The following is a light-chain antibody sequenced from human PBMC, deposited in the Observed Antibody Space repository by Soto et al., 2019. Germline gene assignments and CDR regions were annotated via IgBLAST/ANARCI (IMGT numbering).Light chain of an antibody. Sequence: EIVLTQSPATLSLSPGERATLSCRASQSVSSYLAWYQQKPGQAPRLLIYDTSNRAPGIPARFSVSGSGTDFTLTIRRLEPEDFALYFCQQRTKFLWTFGQGTKVDI. V-gene: IGKV3-11*01. J-gene: IGKJ1*01. CDR2: DTS. CDR3: QQRTKFLWT. CDR1: QSVSSY.